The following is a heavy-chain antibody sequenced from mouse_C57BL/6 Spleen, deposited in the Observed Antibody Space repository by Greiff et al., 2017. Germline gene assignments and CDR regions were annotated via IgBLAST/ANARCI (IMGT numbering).Heavy chain of an antibody. CDR3: ARYRPPSPHGYYFDD. V-gene: IGHV7-3*01. CDR2: IRNKANGYTT. J-gene: IGHJ2*01. CDR1: GFTFTDYY. Sequence: EVKLVESGGGLVQPGGSLSLSCAASGFTFTDYYMSWVRQPPGKALEWLGFIRNKANGYTTEYSASVKGRFTISSDNSQSILYLQMNALRAEESATYYGARYRPPSPHGYYFDDWGKGTTLTVSS. D-gene: IGHD6-1*01.